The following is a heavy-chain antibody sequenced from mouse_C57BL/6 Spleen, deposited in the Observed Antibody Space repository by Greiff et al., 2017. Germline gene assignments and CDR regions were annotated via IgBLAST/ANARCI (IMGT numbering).Heavy chain of an antibody. Sequence: QVQLQQSGAELVRPGTSVKVSCKASGYAFTNYLIEWVKQRPGQGLEWIGVINPGSGGTNYNEKFQGKATLTADKYSSTAYMQRSSLTSEDSSVYFWARCSLYDGYFAYWGQGTLVTVSA. CDR1: GYAFTNYL. V-gene: IGHV1-54*01. D-gene: IGHD2-3*01. CDR3: ARCSLYDGYFAY. CDR2: INPGSGGT. J-gene: IGHJ3*01.